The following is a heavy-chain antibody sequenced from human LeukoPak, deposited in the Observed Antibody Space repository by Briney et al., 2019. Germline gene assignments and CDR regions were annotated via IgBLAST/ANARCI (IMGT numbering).Heavy chain of an antibody. J-gene: IGHJ2*01. Sequence: GGSLRLSCAASGFTFSSYGMSWVRQAPGKGLEWVSAITISGDNTWHADSVKGRFTISRDNSKNTLYLQMNSLRVEDTAIYYCAKDKTNWYFDLWGRGTLVTVSP. CDR1: GFTFSSYG. V-gene: IGHV3-23*01. CDR2: ITISGDNT. CDR3: AKDKTNWYFDL.